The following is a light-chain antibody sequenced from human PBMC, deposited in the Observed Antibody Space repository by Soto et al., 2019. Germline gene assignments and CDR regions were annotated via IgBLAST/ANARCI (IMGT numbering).Light chain of an antibody. J-gene: IGKJ1*01. V-gene: IGKV3-20*01. CDR3: QQYGCSPPT. CDR2: GAS. Sequence: EIVLTQSPATLSLSPGERATLSCRASQSVDTTYFTWYQQKPGQAASLLIYGASSRATGIPDRFSGSGSGTDFTLTISRLEPDDFAVYYCQQYGCSPPTFGQGTKVDIK. CDR1: QSVDTTY.